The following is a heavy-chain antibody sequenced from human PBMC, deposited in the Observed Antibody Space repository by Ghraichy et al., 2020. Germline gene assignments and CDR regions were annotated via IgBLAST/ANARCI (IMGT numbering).Heavy chain of an antibody. D-gene: IGHD3-10*01. V-gene: IGHV3-23*01. CDR1: GFTFRSSA. Sequence: GGSLRLSCLASGFTFRSSAMSWVRQAPGKGLEWVSAISANGGSTFYADSVKGRFTISRDSFKNTLSLQMNSLRAEDTAVYYCAKTSYYYGSGTPHYFDYWGQGTLVTVSS. J-gene: IGHJ4*02. CDR3: AKTSYYYGSGTPHYFDY. CDR2: ISANGGST.